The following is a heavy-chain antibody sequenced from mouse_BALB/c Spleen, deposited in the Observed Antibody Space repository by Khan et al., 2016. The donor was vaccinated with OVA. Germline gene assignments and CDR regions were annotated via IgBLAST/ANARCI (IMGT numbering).Heavy chain of an antibody. V-gene: IGHV2-2*02. Sequence: QVQLKQSGPGLVQPSQSLSITCTASGFSLTTYGVHWVRQSPGKGLEWLGVIWSGGSTDYNAPFISRLSISKDSSKSQVFFKMNSLQVNDTAIYYCAGNYDYVEGLAYWGQGTLVTVSA. D-gene: IGHD2-4*01. J-gene: IGHJ3*01. CDR3: AGNYDYVEGLAY. CDR2: IWSGGST. CDR1: GFSLTTYG.